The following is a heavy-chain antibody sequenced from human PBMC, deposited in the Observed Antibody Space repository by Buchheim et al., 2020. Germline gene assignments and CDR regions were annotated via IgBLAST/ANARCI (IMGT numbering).Heavy chain of an antibody. V-gene: IGHV3-23*01. D-gene: IGHD3-3*01. CDR2: ISGSGGTT. CDR3: AKAQNYDFWSCLDV. CDR1: GFTFSSYA. J-gene: IGHJ6*02. Sequence: EVQLLESGGGFVQPGGSLRLSCAASGFTFSSYAMNWVRQAPGKGLERVSYISGSGGTTYYADSVKGRFTISRDNSKNTLYLQMNSLRAEDTAVYYCAKAQNYDFWSCLDVWGQGTT.